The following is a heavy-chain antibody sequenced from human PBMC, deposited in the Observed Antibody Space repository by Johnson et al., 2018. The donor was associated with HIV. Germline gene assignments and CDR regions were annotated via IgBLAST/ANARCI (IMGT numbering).Heavy chain of an antibody. CDR3: ARRNGDIHAFDI. Sequence: VQLVESGGGLVQPGGSLRLSCAASGFTFSSYDMHWVRQATGKGLEWVSAIGTAGDTSYPGSVKGRFTISRENAKNSLYLQMNSLRPGDTAVYYCARRNGDIHAFDIWGQGTMVTVSS. V-gene: IGHV3-13*01. D-gene: IGHD2-15*01. CDR2: IGTAGDT. CDR1: GFTFSSYD. J-gene: IGHJ3*02.